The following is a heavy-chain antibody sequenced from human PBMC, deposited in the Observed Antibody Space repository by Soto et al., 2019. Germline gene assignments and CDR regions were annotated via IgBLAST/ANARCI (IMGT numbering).Heavy chain of an antibody. J-gene: IGHJ5*02. V-gene: IGHV4-31*03. Sequence: PSETLSLTCSVSGGSISSGGYYWSWIRQHSGKGLEWMGYIYYSGSTYYNPSLKSRVTISVDTSKNQFSLILSSVTAADTAVYYCARGTIAAAGSRWFDPWGQGTLVTVSS. CDR1: GGSISSGGYY. D-gene: IGHD6-13*01. CDR3: ARGTIAAAGSRWFDP. CDR2: IYYSGST.